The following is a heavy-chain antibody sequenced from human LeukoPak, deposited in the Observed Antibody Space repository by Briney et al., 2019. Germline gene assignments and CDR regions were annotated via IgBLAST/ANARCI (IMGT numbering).Heavy chain of an antibody. CDR1: GFTFSSYA. J-gene: IGHJ3*02. Sequence: QAGGSLRLSCAASGFTFSSYAMSLVRQAPGKGLEWVSAISGSGGSTYYADSVKGRFTISRDNSKNTLYLQMNSLRAEDTAVYYCAKDYRTTDIVVVPAAITGDAFDIWGQGTMVTVSS. V-gene: IGHV3-23*01. CDR3: AKDYRTTDIVVVPAAITGDAFDI. CDR2: ISGSGGST. D-gene: IGHD2-2*02.